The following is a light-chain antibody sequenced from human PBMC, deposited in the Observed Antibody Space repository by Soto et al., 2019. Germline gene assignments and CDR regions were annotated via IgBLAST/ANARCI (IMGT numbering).Light chain of an antibody. Sequence: DIQMTQSPSSLSASVGDRVTITCRASQGISNSLAWYQQNAGKSPKLLIYAASNLQSGVTSRFSGSGSGTDFSLTISSLQPEDVATYYCQTYNSASVTFGGGTKVEIK. CDR2: AAS. V-gene: IGKV1-27*01. J-gene: IGKJ4*01. CDR1: QGISNS. CDR3: QTYNSASVT.